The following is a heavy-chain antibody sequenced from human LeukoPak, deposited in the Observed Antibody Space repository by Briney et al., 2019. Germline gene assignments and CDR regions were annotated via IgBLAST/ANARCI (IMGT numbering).Heavy chain of an antibody. V-gene: IGHV3-7*03. CDR3: ARDKVVGPTRLDC. J-gene: IGHJ4*02. D-gene: IGHD1-26*01. CDR1: GFTFSSHW. CDR2: IKEDGSEQ. Sequence: GGSLRLSCAASGFTFSSHWMSWVRQAPGKGLEWVANIKEDGSEQHYVETVKGRFTISRDNVKNSLYLQMNSLRAEDTAVYFCARDKVVGPTRLDCWGQGTLVTVSS.